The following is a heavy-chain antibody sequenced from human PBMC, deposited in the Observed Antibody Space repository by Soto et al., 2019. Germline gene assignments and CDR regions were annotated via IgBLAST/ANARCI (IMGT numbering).Heavy chain of an antibody. Sequence: SETLSLTCAVSGGSITNVNWWSWVRQPPGKGLEWIGEIYHSGTTNYNPSLKSRVTISVDKSKNQFSLHLNSLSAADTAVYYCATSMVRGVPPTHYYYYGMDVWGQGTTVTVSS. CDR2: IYHSGTT. J-gene: IGHJ6*02. CDR3: ATSMVRGVPPTHYYYYGMDV. D-gene: IGHD3-10*01. V-gene: IGHV4-4*02. CDR1: GGSITNVNW.